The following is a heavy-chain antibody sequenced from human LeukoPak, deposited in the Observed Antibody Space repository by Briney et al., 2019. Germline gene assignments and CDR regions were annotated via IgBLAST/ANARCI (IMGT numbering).Heavy chain of an antibody. Sequence: SETLSLTCAVSGYSISSGYYWGWIRQPPGKGLEWIGSIYHSGSTYYNPSLKSRVTISVDTSKNQFSLKLSSVTAADTAVYYCANRGYWFDPWGQGTLVTVSS. V-gene: IGHV4-38-2*01. J-gene: IGHJ5*02. D-gene: IGHD3-16*01. CDR1: GYSISSGYY. CDR2: IYHSGST. CDR3: ANRGYWFDP.